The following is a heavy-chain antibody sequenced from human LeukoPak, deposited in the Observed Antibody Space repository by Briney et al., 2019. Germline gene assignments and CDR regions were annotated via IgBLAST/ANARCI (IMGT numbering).Heavy chain of an antibody. J-gene: IGHJ4*02. CDR1: GGXXSXYY. CDR2: XYYTGST. V-gene: IGHV4-59*01. D-gene: IGHD5-24*01. CDR3: AREVGDDYNVYHFDY. Sequence: SETLSLTCTVSGGXXSXYYWXWIXXXPGKXLXXIXYXYYTGSTNYNPXLKSRVTISVDTSKNQFSLKLSSVTAADTAVYYCAREVGDDYNVYHFDYWGQGTLVTVSS.